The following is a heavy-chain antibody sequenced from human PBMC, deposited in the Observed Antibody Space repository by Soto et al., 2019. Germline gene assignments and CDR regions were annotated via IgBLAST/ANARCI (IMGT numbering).Heavy chain of an antibody. CDR2: INPSGGIT. CDR3: ASWGIAAAGTFGQYMDV. J-gene: IGHJ6*02. D-gene: IGHD6-13*01. V-gene: IGHV1-46*01. Sequence: ASVKVSCKASGYTFTSFYMHWVRQAPGQGLEWMGIINPSGGITSYAQKFQGRVTMTRDTSTSTVYMELSSLRSEDTAVYYCASWGIAAAGTFGQYMDVWGQGTTVTVSS. CDR1: GYTFTSFY.